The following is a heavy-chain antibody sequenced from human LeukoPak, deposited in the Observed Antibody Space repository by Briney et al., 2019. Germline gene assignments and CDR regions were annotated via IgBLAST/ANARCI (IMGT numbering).Heavy chain of an antibody. CDR2: IKQDGSEK. J-gene: IGHJ6*03. V-gene: IGHV3-7*01. CDR3: ARDGRYDSSGYYVENYYYYMDV. Sequence: PGGSLRLSCAASEFSVGSNYMSWVRQAPGKGLEWVANIKQDGSEKYYVDSVKGRFTISRDNAKNSLYLQMNSLRAEDTAVYYCARDGRYDSSGYYVENYYYYMDVWGKGTTVTVSS. D-gene: IGHD3-22*01. CDR1: EFSVGSNY.